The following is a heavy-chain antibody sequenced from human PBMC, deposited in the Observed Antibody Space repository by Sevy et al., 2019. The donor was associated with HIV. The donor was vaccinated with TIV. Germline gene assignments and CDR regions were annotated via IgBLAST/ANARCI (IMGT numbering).Heavy chain of an antibody. CDR1: GFTFSSYA. Sequence: GGSLRLSCAASGFTFSSYAMNWVRQAPGKGLEWVSTIYGSGGVTYYADSVKGRLTISRDNSKNTLFLQMNSLRAEDTAVYYRAGGRYDSSGSFDAFDIWGQGTMVTVSS. D-gene: IGHD3-22*01. V-gene: IGHV3-23*01. CDR3: AGGRYDSSGSFDAFDI. CDR2: IYGSGGVT. J-gene: IGHJ3*02.